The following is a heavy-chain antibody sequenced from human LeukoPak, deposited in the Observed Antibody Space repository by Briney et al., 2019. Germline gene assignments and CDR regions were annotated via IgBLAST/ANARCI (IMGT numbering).Heavy chain of an antibody. Sequence: PGGSLRLSCAASGFTFATSAMSWVRQGPGKGMEWVSSISGSGDGTYYADSVKGRFTISRDNSRNTLYLQMNSLRAEDTAVYYCAKLIGSSSDIGWGQGTLVTVSS. CDR2: ISGSGDGT. CDR1: GFTFATSA. D-gene: IGHD6-6*01. CDR3: AKLIGSSSDIG. V-gene: IGHV3-23*01. J-gene: IGHJ4*02.